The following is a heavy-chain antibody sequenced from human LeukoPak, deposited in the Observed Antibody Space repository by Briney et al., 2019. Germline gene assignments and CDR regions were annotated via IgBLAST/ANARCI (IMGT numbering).Heavy chain of an antibody. CDR1: GFTFNSYT. Sequence: PRGSLRLSCAASGFTFNSYTMNRVRQAPGKGLEWISYISRTGTTIYYADSVKGRFTISRDNAKNSLYLQVNSLRSEDTGLYFCARDLGSGDHGLLVWGQGTLRTVSS. V-gene: IGHV3-48*01. CDR3: ARDLGSGDHGLLV. CDR2: ISRTGTTI. J-gene: IGHJ4*02. D-gene: IGHD2-21*02.